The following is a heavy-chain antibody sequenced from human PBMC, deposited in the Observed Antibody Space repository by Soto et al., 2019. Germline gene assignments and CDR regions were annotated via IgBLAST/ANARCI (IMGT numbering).Heavy chain of an antibody. Sequence: GGSLRFSGAPSGFTFSSFAMHWVPQAPGKGLEYVSAISSNGGSTYYADSVKGRFTISRDNSKNALYLQMGSLRAEDMAVYSCARGSVYEWLSPVDYWGQGSLVTVSS. V-gene: IGHV3-64*02. J-gene: IGHJ4*02. CDR2: ISSNGGST. CDR3: ARGSVYEWLSPVDY. CDR1: GFTFSSFA. D-gene: IGHD3-3*01.